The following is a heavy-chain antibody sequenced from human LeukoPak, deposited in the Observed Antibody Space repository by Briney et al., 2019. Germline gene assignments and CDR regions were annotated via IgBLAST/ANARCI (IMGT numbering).Heavy chain of an antibody. CDR3: ARVGKLGGNSKYYYYYMDV. D-gene: IGHD4-23*01. J-gene: IGHJ6*03. Sequence: PSETLSLTCTVSGGSISSYYWSWIRQPPGKGLEWIGYIYYSGSTNYNPSLKSRVTISVDTSKNQFSLKLSSVTAADTAVYYCARVGKLGGNSKYYYYYMDVWGKGTTVTVSS. V-gene: IGHV4-59*01. CDR2: IYYSGST. CDR1: GGSISSYY.